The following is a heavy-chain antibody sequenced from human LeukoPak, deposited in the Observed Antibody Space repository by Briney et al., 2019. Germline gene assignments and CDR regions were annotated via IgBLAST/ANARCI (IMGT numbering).Heavy chain of an antibody. Sequence: SETLSLTCTVSGGSISSYYWSWIRQPPGKGLEWIGYIYYSGSTNYNPSLKSRVTISVDTSKNQFSLKLSSVTAADTAVYYCAREDSSGWYDYFDYWGQGTLVTVSS. CDR2: IYYSGST. J-gene: IGHJ4*02. V-gene: IGHV4-59*01. D-gene: IGHD6-19*01. CDR3: AREDSSGWYDYFDY. CDR1: GGSISSYY.